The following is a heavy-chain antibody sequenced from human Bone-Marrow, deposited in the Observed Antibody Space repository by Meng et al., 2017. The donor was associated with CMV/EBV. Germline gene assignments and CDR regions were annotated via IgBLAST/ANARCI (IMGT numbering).Heavy chain of an antibody. CDR1: GYTFTGYY. Sequence: ASVKVSCKASGYTFTGYYMHWVRQAPGQGLEWMGWISAYNGNTNYAQKLQGRVTMTTDTSTSTAYMELRSLRSDDTAVYYCARDSKPEYYSNYPSNWFDPWGQGTLVTVSS. CDR3: ARDSKPEYYSNYPSNWFDP. D-gene: IGHD4-11*01. V-gene: IGHV1-18*04. J-gene: IGHJ5*02. CDR2: ISAYNGNT.